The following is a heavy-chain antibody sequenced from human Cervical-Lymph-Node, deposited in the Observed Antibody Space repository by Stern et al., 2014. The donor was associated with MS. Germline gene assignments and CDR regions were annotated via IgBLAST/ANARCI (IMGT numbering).Heavy chain of an antibody. D-gene: IGHD3-10*01. CDR2: LNPNSGDT. J-gene: IGHJ4*02. CDR3: ARDGRSSYGSGSYYSSGY. CDR1: GYSFTGYF. Sequence: QVQLVQSGAEVKKPGASVKVSCKASGYSFTGYFLHWVRQAPGQGLEWMGWLNPNSGDTNYAQKFHGRFTMTRDSSSSTAYMELSSLRSDDTAVYYCARDGRSSYGSGSYYSSGYWGQGTLVTVSS. V-gene: IGHV1-2*02.